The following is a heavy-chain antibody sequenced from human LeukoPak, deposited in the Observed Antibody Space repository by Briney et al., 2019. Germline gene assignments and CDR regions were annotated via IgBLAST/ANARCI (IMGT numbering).Heavy chain of an antibody. CDR2: ISNDGNNQ. CDR1: GFTFSHYA. CDR3: AREVVVVAATYYYYYYGMDV. Sequence: GGSLRLSCAASGFTFSHYAMHWVRQAPGKGLEWVALISNDGNNQYYADSVKGRFTISRDSSKNTLYLHMNSLRAEDTAVYYCAREVVVVAATYYYYYYGMDVWGQGTTVTVSS. J-gene: IGHJ6*02. D-gene: IGHD2-15*01. V-gene: IGHV3-30*03.